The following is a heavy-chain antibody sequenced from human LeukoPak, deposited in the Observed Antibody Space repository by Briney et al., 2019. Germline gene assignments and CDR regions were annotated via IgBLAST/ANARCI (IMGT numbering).Heavy chain of an antibody. J-gene: IGHJ6*03. CDR2: MNPNSGNT. CDR1: GYTFTSYD. V-gene: IGHV1-8*01. D-gene: IGHD3-3*01. Sequence: ASVKVSCKASGYTFTSYDLNWVRQATGQGLEWMGWMNPNSGNTGYAQKFQGRVTMTRNTSISTAYMELSSLRPEDTAVYYCARGFLLYYMDVWGKGTTVTVSS. CDR3: ARGFLLYYMDV.